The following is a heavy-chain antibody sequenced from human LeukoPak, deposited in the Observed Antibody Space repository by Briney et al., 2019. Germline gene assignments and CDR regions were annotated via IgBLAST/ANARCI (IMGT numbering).Heavy chain of an antibody. CDR2: ISSSSSYI. J-gene: IGHJ4*02. CDR3: ARGSSSPALGLDY. V-gene: IGHV3-21*01. D-gene: IGHD6-6*01. CDR1: GFTFSSYS. Sequence: GGSLRLSCAASGFTFSSYSMNWVRQAPGKGLEWVSSISSSSSYIYYADSVKGRSTISRDNAKNSLYLQMNSLRAEDTAVYYCARGSSSPALGLDYWGQGTLVTVSS.